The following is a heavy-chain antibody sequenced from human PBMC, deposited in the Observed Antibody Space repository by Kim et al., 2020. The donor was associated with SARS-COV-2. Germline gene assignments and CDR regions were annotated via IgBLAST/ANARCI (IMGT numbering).Heavy chain of an antibody. CDR1: GGSISSYY. CDR3: ARAMSDSSSWYYPIDY. Sequence: SETLSLTCTVSGGSISSYYWSWIRQPPGKGLEWIGYIYYSGSTNYNPSLKSRVTISVDTSKNQFSLKLSSVTAADTAVYYCARAMSDSSSWYYPIDYWGQGTLVTVSS. J-gene: IGHJ4*02. CDR2: IYYSGST. D-gene: IGHD6-13*01. V-gene: IGHV4-59*01.